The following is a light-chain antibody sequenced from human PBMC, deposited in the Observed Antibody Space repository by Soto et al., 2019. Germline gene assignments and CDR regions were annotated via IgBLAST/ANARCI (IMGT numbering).Light chain of an antibody. CDR3: AAWDDSLNGYA. J-gene: IGLJ1*01. Sequence: VLTQPRSASGTPGQRVTISCSGSSSNIGSNTVNWYQQLPGTAPKLLIYSNNQRPSGVPDRFSGSKSGTSASLAISGLQSEDEAAYYCAAWDDSLNGYAFGPGTKFTVL. V-gene: IGLV1-44*01. CDR1: SSNIGSNT. CDR2: SNN.